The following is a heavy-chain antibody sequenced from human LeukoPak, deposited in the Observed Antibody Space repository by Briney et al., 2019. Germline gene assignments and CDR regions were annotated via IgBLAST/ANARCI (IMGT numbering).Heavy chain of an antibody. CDR2: ISSSGSTI. J-gene: IGHJ4*02. CDR3: ARVRAASDY. V-gene: IGHV3-48*03. CDR1: GFTFSSYE. Sequence: SGGSLRLSCAASGFTFSSYEMNWVRQAPGKGLEWVSYISSSGSTIYYADSVKGRFTISRDNAKNSLDLQMNSLRAEDTAVYYCARVRAASDYWGQGTLVTVSS. D-gene: IGHD5-18*01.